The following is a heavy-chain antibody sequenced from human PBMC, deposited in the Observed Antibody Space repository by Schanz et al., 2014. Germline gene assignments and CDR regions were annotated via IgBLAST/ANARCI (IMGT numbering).Heavy chain of an antibody. CDR2: INPSGGST. Sequence: QGQLVQSGAEVKKPGASVKVSCKASGYTFTSDSMHWVRQAPGQGLEWMGMINPSGGSTTYAQKFQGRVTMTRDTSTSTVYMELSSLRSEDTAVYYCAGAFDSSGYYFDYWGQGTLVTVSS. CDR1: GYTFTSDS. CDR3: AGAFDSSGYYFDY. D-gene: IGHD3-22*01. V-gene: IGHV1-46*03. J-gene: IGHJ4*02.